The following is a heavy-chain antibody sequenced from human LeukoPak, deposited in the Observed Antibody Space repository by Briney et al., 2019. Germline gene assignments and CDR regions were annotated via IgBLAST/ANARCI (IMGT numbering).Heavy chain of an antibody. Sequence: PGGSLRLSCAASGFTFSSYSMNWVRRAPGKGLEWVSSISSSSSYIYYADSVKGRLTISRDNAKNSLYLQMNSLRAEDTAVYYCASANYDILTGYYRPFDYWGQGTLVTVSS. CDR1: GFTFSSYS. CDR3: ASANYDILTGYYRPFDY. CDR2: ISSSSSYI. D-gene: IGHD3-9*01. V-gene: IGHV3-21*01. J-gene: IGHJ4*02.